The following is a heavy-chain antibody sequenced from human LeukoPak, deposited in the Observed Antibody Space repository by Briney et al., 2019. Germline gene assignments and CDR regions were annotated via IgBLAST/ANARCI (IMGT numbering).Heavy chain of an antibody. J-gene: IGHJ4*02. D-gene: IGHD6-13*01. CDR3: AREDSGSRLNYFDY. CDR2: ISSSTV. V-gene: IGHV3-48*01. CDR1: GFTFSSYN. Sequence: PGGSLRLSCAASGFTFSSYNMNWVRQAPGKGLEWVSYISSSTVYYADSVKGRFTISRDIAKNSLYLQMKSLRAEDTALYYCAREDSGSRLNYFDYWGQGTLVTVSS.